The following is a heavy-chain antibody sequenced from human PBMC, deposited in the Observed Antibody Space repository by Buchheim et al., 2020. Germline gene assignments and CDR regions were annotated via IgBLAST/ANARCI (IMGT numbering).Heavy chain of an antibody. D-gene: IGHD3-3*01. CDR1: GFTFGSYA. CDR3: AKHADLYYDFWSGYFDY. CDR2: ISGSGSST. V-gene: IGHV3-23*01. J-gene: IGHJ4*02. Sequence: EVQLLESGGGLVQPGGSLRVSCAASGFTFGSYAMSWVRQAPGKGLEWVSVISGSGSSTYHTDSVKGRFTISRDNSKNTLYLQMNSLRAEDTAVYYCAKHADLYYDFWSGYFDYWGQGTL.